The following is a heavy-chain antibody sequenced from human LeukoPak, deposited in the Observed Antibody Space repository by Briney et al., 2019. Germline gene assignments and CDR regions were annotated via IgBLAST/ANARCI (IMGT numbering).Heavy chain of an antibody. V-gene: IGHV4-30-4*01. D-gene: IGHD6-19*01. Sequence: SQTLSLTCTVSGGSISSDDYYWSWIRQPPGKGLEWIGYIYYSGSTYYNPSLKSRVTISVDTSKNQFSLKLSSVTAADTAVYYCARGLRQWLETNYYYYYGMDVWGQGTTVTVSS. CDR1: GGSISSDDYY. CDR2: IYYSGST. CDR3: ARGLRQWLETNYYYYYGMDV. J-gene: IGHJ6*02.